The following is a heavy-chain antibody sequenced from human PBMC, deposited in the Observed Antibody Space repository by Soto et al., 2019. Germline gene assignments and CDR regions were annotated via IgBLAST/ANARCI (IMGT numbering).Heavy chain of an antibody. CDR3: ARDQSRVPRYNYWFDP. V-gene: IGHV1-69*13. D-gene: IGHD1-20*01. Sequence: SMEVSCKASGGTFSSDAISWVRQAPGQGLEWMGGIIPIFGTAYYAQKFQGRVTITADESTSTAYMELSSLRSEDTAVYYCARDQSRVPRYNYWFDPWGQGTLVTVAS. CDR2: IIPIFGTA. J-gene: IGHJ5*02. CDR1: GGTFSSDA.